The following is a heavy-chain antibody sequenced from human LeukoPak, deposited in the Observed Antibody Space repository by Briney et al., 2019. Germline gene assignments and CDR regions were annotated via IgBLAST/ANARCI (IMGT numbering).Heavy chain of an antibody. D-gene: IGHD6-19*01. CDR3: ARDPLAGTRHADY. CDR1: GYSISSGYY. J-gene: IGHJ4*02. Sequence: PSETLSLTCTVSGYSISSGYYWGWIRQPPGKGLEWIGYIHYSGSTNYNPSLKSRVTISVDTSKNQFSLKLSSVTAADTAVYYCARDPLAGTRHADYWGQGTLVTVSS. V-gene: IGHV4-38-2*02. CDR2: IHYSGST.